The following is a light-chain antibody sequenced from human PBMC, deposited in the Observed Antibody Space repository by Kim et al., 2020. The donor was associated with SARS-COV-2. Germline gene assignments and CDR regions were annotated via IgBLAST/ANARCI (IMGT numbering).Light chain of an antibody. CDR2: KSS. Sequence: ASVGDRVTITCRASESVSSWVAWYQQKPGKAPKVLIYKSSSLESGVPSRFSGRGSGTEFTLTISSLQPDDFAIYYCQQYNSSPITFGQGTKVDIK. J-gene: IGKJ2*01. V-gene: IGKV1-5*03. CDR3: QQYNSSPIT. CDR1: ESVSSW.